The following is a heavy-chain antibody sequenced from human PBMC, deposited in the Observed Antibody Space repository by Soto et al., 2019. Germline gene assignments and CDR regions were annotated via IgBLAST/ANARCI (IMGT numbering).Heavy chain of an antibody. V-gene: IGHV4-34*01. J-gene: IGHJ6*03. D-gene: IGHD3-9*01. CDR2: INHSGST. CDR1: GGSFSGYY. CDR3: ARGQTRYFDWLMFNYYYMDV. Sequence: SETLSLTCAVYGGSFSGYYWSWIRQPPGKGLEWIGEINHSGSTNYNPSLKSRVTISVDTSKNQFSLKLSSVTAADTAVYYCARGQTRYFDWLMFNYYYMDVWGKGTTVTVSS.